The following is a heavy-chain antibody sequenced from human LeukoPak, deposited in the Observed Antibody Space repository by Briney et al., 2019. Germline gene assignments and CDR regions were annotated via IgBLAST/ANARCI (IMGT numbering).Heavy chain of an antibody. CDR1: GFTFSSYA. CDR2: ISGSGGSP. D-gene: IGHD6-19*01. Sequence: PGGSLRLSCAASGFTFSSYAMSWVRQAPGKGLEWVSAISGSGGSPYYADSVKGRFTISRDNSKNTLYLQMNSLRAEDTAVYYCAKDRWLAHDAFDIWGQGTMVTVSS. CDR3: AKDRWLAHDAFDI. V-gene: IGHV3-23*01. J-gene: IGHJ3*02.